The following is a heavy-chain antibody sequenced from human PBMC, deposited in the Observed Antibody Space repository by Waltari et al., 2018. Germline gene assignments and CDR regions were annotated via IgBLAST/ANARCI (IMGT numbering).Heavy chain of an antibody. CDR3: ARDQGGEGAFDI. J-gene: IGHJ3*02. D-gene: IGHD3-10*01. Sequence: EVQLVESGGGLVKPGRYLRLSCAASGVPFSTVRMNWVSQAPGKGLEWVSSISISSSYIYYADSGKGRFTISRDNAKNSLYLQMNSLRAEDTAVYYCARDQGGEGAFDIWGQGTMVTVSS. CDR2: ISISSSYI. CDR1: GVPFSTVR. V-gene: IGHV3-21*01.